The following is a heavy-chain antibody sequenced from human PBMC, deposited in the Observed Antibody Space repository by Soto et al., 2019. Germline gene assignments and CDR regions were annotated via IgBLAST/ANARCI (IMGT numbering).Heavy chain of an antibody. Sequence: QVQLVESGGGVVQPGRSLRLSCAASGFTFSSYGMHWVRQAPGRGLEGVAVISYDGSNKYYADSVKGRFTISRDNSKNTLYLQMNSLRAEDTAVYYCAKFWGSYLGAAFDIWGQGTMVTVSS. J-gene: IGHJ3*02. CDR3: AKFWGSYLGAAFDI. D-gene: IGHD3-16*01. CDR2: ISYDGSNK. CDR1: GFTFSSYG. V-gene: IGHV3-30*18.